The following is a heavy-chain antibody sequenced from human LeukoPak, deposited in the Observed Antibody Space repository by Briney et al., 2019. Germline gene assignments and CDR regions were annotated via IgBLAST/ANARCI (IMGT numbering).Heavy chain of an antibody. CDR2: ISGVSGSTT. J-gene: IGHJ6*02. CDR3: AKNFGSGRGVPYGMDV. Sequence: GGSLRLSFAASGFTFGDYAMRWVRQAPGKGLEWVSAISGVSGSTTIYAASVKGRFTVSRDNSKSRLFLQMNSLRAEDTAVYYCAKNFGSGRGVPYGMDVWGQGTTVTVAS. CDR1: GFTFGDYA. D-gene: IGHD3-10*01. V-gene: IGHV3-23*01.